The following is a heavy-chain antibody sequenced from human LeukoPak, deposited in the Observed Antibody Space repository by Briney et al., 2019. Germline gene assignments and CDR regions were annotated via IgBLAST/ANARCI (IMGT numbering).Heavy chain of an antibody. CDR3: ASLTVPDY. Sequence: GGSLRLSCAASGFTFSSYNVNWVRQAPGKGLEWISYISTSSTTIYYADSVKGRFTISRDNAKKSLYLQMNSLRAEDTAVYYCASLTVPDYWGQGTLVTVSS. J-gene: IGHJ4*02. D-gene: IGHD1-1*01. V-gene: IGHV3-48*01. CDR1: GFTFSSYN. CDR2: ISTSSTTI.